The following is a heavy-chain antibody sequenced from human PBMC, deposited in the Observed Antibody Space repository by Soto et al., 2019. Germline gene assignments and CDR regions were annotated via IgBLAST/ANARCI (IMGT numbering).Heavy chain of an antibody. CDR3: AREGLGYSYYGMDV. CDR2: ISYDGSNK. V-gene: IGHV3-30-3*01. J-gene: IGHJ6*02. CDR1: GFTFSSYA. Sequence: QVQLVESGGGVVQPGRSLRLSCAASGFTFSSYAMHWVRQAPGKGLEWVAVISYDGSNKYYADSVKGRFTISRDNSKNTLYLQMNSLRAEDTAVYYCAREGLGYSYYGMDVWGQGTTVTVSS.